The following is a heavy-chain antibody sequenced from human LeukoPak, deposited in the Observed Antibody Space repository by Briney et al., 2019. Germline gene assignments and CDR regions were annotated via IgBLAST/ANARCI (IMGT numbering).Heavy chain of an antibody. CDR3: ARGGSYLSAFDI. J-gene: IGHJ3*02. Sequence: GGSLRLSCAASGFTFSSYWMHWVRQAPGKGLVWVSRINSDGSSTSYADSVKGRFTISRDNAKNTLYLQMNSLRAEDTAVYYCARGGSYLSAFDIWGQGTMVTVSS. V-gene: IGHV3-74*01. D-gene: IGHD1-26*01. CDR1: GFTFSSYW. CDR2: INSDGSST.